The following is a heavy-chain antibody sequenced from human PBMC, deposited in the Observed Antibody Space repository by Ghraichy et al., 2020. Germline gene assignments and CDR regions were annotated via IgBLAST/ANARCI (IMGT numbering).Heavy chain of an antibody. J-gene: IGHJ4*02. CDR1: GFPFSTYA. CDR2: ISGTSREI. V-gene: IGHV3-23*01. Sequence: GGSLRLSCAASGFPFSTYAMTWVRQAPGKGLEWVSTISGTSREIWYADSVKGRFTISRDNSKNTLYLQMSSLRVDDTAVYFCAKDYGAEPTTLFDAWGQGALVTVSS. D-gene: IGHD1-14*01. CDR3: AKDYGAEPTTLFDA.